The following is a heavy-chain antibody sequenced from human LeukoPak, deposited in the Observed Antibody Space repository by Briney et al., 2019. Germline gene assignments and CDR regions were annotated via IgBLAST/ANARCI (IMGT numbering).Heavy chain of an antibody. CDR1: GGSISSYY. CDR3: ARDYSGQVTTPEYYFDY. J-gene: IGHJ4*02. V-gene: IGHV4-59*12. Sequence: SETLSLTCTVSGGSISSYYWSWIRQPPGKGLKRIGNIYYSGYTTYSPSLKSRVTISVDTSKNQCSRKLSSVPAADTAVYYCARDYSGQVTTPEYYFDYWGQGTLVTVSS. D-gene: IGHD3-10*01. CDR2: IYYSGYT.